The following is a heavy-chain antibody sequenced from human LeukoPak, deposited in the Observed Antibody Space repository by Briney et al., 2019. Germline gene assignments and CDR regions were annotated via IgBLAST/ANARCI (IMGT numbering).Heavy chain of an antibody. CDR3: AREFSSKLEWLAYVTGDDAFDV. Sequence: VASVKVSCKAFGYSFTGYHLHWVRQAPRQGLEWMGSVNPKTGGTNYARKFQGRVTMTRDTSINTVNMELSRLTSDDTAVYYCAREFSSKLEWLAYVTGDDAFDVWGQGTMITVS. CDR2: VNPKTGGT. J-gene: IGHJ3*01. D-gene: IGHD3-3*01. CDR1: GYSFTGYH. V-gene: IGHV1-2*02.